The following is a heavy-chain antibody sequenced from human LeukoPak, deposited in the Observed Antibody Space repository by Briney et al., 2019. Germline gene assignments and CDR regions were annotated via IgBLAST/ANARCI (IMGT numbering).Heavy chain of an antibody. D-gene: IGHD1-1*01. J-gene: IGHJ4*02. CDR1: GFRFNNYA. Sequence: PGGSLRLSCTASGFRFNNYAMYWVRQTPEKGLEFVSVISGRGGLTDFADSVRGRFSISRDNSKNTLYLQMNSLRVDDTAVYYCVKDHQTNTRIGSFDYWGKGALVLVSS. CDR3: VKDHQTNTRIGSFDY. CDR2: ISGRGGLT. V-gene: IGHV3-23*01.